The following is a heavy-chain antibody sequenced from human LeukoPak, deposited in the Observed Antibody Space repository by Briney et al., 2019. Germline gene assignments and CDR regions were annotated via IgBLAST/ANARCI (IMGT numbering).Heavy chain of an antibody. CDR1: GYAITSGGFS. Sequence: SQTLSLTCTVSGYAITSGGFSWNWIRQPPGKGLEWIGCIYDRGPAYYNPSLKSRFTISVDRPKNQFFLNVTSLTAADTAVYYCARSRQASGLFNSWGQGALVVVSS. J-gene: IGHJ5*01. CDR3: ARSRQASGLFNS. V-gene: IGHV4-30-2*01. CDR2: IYDRGPA. D-gene: IGHD3-10*01.